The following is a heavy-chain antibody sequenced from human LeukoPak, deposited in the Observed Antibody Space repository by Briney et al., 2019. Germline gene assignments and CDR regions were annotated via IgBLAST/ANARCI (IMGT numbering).Heavy chain of an antibody. CDR3: ANNIKRSIDY. J-gene: IGHJ4*02. CDR1: GFTFSSYA. Sequence: GGSLRLSCAASGFTFSSYAMHWVRQAPGKGLEWVAVISYDGSNKYYADSVKGRFTISRDNSKNTLYLQMNSLRAEDTAVYYCANNIKRSIDYWGQGTLVTVSS. V-gene: IGHV3-30*04. CDR2: ISYDGSNK. D-gene: IGHD2/OR15-2a*01.